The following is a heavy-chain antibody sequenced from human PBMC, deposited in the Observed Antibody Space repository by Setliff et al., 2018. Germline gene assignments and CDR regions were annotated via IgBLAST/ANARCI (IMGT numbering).Heavy chain of an antibody. CDR3: ATSSADYYDSSVRP. CDR2: VDPEDGET. Sequence: ASVKVSCKASGYTFTDYYMHWVQQAPGKGLEWMGRVDPEDGETIYAEKFQGRVTITADTSTDTAYMELSSLRSEDTAVYYCATSSADYYDSSVRPWGQGTLVTVSS. V-gene: IGHV1-69-2*01. CDR1: GYTFTDYY. D-gene: IGHD3-22*01. J-gene: IGHJ5*02.